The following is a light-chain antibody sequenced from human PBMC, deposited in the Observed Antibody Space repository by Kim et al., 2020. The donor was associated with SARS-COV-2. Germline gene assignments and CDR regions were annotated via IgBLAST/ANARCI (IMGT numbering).Light chain of an antibody. J-gene: IGKJ4*01. V-gene: IGKV3-11*01. CDR3: QQGSHWPT. Sequence: SLCPGERATLSCRASQSVDSHLAWYQQKPGQVPRLLSYDATNRATGIPARFSASESGTDFTLTISSLEPEDFAVYYCQQGSHWPTFGGGTKVDIK. CDR2: DAT. CDR1: QSVDSH.